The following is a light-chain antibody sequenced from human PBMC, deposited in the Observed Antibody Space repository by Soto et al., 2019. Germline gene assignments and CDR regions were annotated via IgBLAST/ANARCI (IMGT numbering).Light chain of an antibody. V-gene: IGLV3-25*02. Sequence: SYELTQPPSVSVSPGQTARIPCSGDALPQQYGYWYQQKPGQAPVVVIYKDNERPSGIPERFSGSSSGTTVTLTISGVQAKDEADYYCQSADSSGTYWVFGGGTKLTVL. CDR1: ALPQQY. CDR3: QSADSSGTYWV. J-gene: IGLJ3*02. CDR2: KDN.